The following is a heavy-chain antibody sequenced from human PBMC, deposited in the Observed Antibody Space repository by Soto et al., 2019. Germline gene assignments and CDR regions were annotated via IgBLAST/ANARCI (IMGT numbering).Heavy chain of an antibody. J-gene: IGHJ3*02. Sequence: GGSLRLSCAASGFTFSSYAMHWVRQAPGKGLEWVAVISYDGSNKYYADSVKGRFTISRDNSKNTLYLQMNSLRAEDTAVYYCATLLRSAYPNRYAFAIWGQGSMVTV. CDR2: ISYDGSNK. D-gene: IGHD3-22*01. CDR1: GFTFSSYA. V-gene: IGHV3-30-3*01. CDR3: ATLLRSAYPNRYAFAI.